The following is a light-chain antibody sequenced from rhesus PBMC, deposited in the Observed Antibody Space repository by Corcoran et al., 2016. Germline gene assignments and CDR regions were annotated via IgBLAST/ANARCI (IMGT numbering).Light chain of an antibody. CDR2: GVS. V-gene: IGLV2S7*01. J-gene: IGLJ6*01. Sequence: QSAPTQPPSMSGSPGQSVTISCTGTSSDIGGYNYVSWYQQHPGKAPKLMIYGVSNRPSGVSDRFSGSKSGNTASLTISGLQAEDAADYYCCSYATSSTFVFGSGTKLTVL. CDR3: CSYATSSTFV. CDR1: SSDIGGYNY.